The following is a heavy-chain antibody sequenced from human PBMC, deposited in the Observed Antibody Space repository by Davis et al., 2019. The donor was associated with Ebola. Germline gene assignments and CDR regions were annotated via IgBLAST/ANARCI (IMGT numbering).Heavy chain of an antibody. Sequence: PGGSLRLSCAASGFTFSSYSMNWVRQAPGKGLEWVANIKGDGSETYYVDSVKGRFTISRDNAKSSLYLHLNSLRAEDTAVYYCTGPQYNGNFRGDFDYWGQGTLVTVSS. V-gene: IGHV3-7*03. J-gene: IGHJ4*02. D-gene: IGHD1-7*01. CDR1: GFTFSSYS. CDR3: TGPQYNGNFRGDFDY. CDR2: IKGDGSET.